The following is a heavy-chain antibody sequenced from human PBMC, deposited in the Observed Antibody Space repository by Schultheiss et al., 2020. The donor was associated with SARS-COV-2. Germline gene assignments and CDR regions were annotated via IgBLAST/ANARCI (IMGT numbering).Heavy chain of an antibody. CDR1: GFTFSNAW. V-gene: IGHV3-15*01. D-gene: IGHD2-15*01. Sequence: GGSLRLSCAASGFTFSNAWMSWVRQAPGKGLEWVGRIKSKTDGGTTDYAAPVKGRFTISRDDSKNTLYLQMNSLRPEDMAVYYCAREQRYCSGGSCYSDYGMDVWGQGTTVTAP. J-gene: IGHJ6*02. CDR3: AREQRYCSGGSCYSDYGMDV. CDR2: IKSKTDGGTT.